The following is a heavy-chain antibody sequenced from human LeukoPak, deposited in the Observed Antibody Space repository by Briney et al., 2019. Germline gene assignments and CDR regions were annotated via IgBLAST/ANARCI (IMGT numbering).Heavy chain of an antibody. CDR1: GYTLTELS. CDR3: ARGTAGYYYDSSGFLS. J-gene: IGHJ4*02. V-gene: IGHV1-24*01. Sequence: ASVKVSCKVSGYTLTELSMLWVRQAPGKGLEWMGGFDPEDGETIYAQKFQGRVTMTEDTSTDTAYMELSSLRSEDTAVYYCARGTAGYYYDSSGFLSWGQGTLVTVSS. D-gene: IGHD3-22*01. CDR2: FDPEDGET.